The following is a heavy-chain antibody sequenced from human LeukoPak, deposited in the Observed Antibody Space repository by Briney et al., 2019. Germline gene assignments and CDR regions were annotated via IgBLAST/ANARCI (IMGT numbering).Heavy chain of an antibody. CDR1: GGALSNYA. Sequence: GASVKVSCKASGGALSNYAFSWVRQAPGQGLEWMGGIIPIFNKPSYAQNFQDRVTITADESTSTAYMELSSLRSEDTAVYYCARNQVPAPTHFDYWGQGTLVTVSS. J-gene: IGHJ4*02. CDR3: ARNQVPAPTHFDY. CDR2: IIPIFNKP. D-gene: IGHD2-2*01. V-gene: IGHV1-69*13.